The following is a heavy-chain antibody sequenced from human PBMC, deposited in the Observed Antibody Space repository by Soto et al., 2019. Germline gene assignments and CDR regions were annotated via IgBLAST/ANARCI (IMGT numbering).Heavy chain of an antibody. CDR2: ISDNGNTK. D-gene: IGHD6-13*01. V-gene: IGHV3-30-3*01. CDR3: AKDRSAAGSSATYYFDY. CDR1: GFTFSYYA. J-gene: IGHJ4*02. Sequence: GGSLRLSCAASGFTFSYYAMHWVRQAPGKGLEWMAVISDNGNTKYLADSVKGRFTISRDNSKNTLYLQMNSLRAEDTAVYYCAKDRSAAGSSATYYFDYWGQGTLVTVSS.